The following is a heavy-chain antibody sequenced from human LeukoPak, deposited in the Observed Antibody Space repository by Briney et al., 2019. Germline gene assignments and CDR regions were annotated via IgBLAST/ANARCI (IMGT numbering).Heavy chain of an antibody. J-gene: IGHJ5*02. Sequence: ASVKVSCKASGYTFTSYGISRVRQAPGQGLEWMGWISAYNGNTNYAQKLQGRVTMTTDTSTSTAYMELRSLRSDDTAVYYCAREVATLSWFDPWGQGTLVTVSS. CDR2: ISAYNGNT. D-gene: IGHD5-12*01. V-gene: IGHV1-18*04. CDR1: GYTFTSYG. CDR3: AREVATLSWFDP.